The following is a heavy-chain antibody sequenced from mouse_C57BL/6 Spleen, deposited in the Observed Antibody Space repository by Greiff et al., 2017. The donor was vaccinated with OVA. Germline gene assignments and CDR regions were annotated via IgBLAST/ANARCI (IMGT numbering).Heavy chain of an antibody. V-gene: IGHV3-6*01. D-gene: IGHD2-3*01. J-gene: IGHJ3*01. CDR2: ISYDGSN. CDR3: ARDYDGYRFAY. Sequence: DVKLQESGPGLVKPSQSLSLTCSVTGYSITSGYYWNWIRQFPGNKLEWMGYISYDGSNNYNPSLKNRISITRDTSKNQFFLKLNSVTTEDTATYYCARDYDGYRFAYWGQGTLVTVSA. CDR1: GYSITSGYY.